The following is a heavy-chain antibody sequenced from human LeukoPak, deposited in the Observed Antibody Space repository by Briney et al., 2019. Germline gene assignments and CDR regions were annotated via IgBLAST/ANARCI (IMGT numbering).Heavy chain of an antibody. CDR2: IYHSGST. CDR3: ARTIAAAGTHYYYYMDV. D-gene: IGHD6-13*01. Sequence: SQTLSLTCTVSGGSISSGGYYWSWIRQPPGKGLEWIGYIYHSGSTYYNPSLKSRVTISVDRSKNQFSLKLSSVTAADTAVYYCARTIAAAGTHYYYYMDVWGKGTTVTASS. V-gene: IGHV4-30-2*01. CDR1: GGSISSGGYY. J-gene: IGHJ6*03.